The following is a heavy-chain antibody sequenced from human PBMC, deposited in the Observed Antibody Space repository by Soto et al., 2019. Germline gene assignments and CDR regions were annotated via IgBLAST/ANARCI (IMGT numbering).Heavy chain of an antibody. CDR3: ARDQVAASSFDY. CDR1: GGTFSNSP. CDR2: IIPSPART. Sequence: SVKVSCKASGGTFSNSPISWVRQIPGQGPEWMGRIIPSPARTIYSRKFRGRVTLTADKSTQTVYMTLSSLTTEDSGVYYCARDQVAASSFDYWGQGTRVTVSS. J-gene: IGHJ4*02. D-gene: IGHD2-15*01. V-gene: IGHV1-69*04.